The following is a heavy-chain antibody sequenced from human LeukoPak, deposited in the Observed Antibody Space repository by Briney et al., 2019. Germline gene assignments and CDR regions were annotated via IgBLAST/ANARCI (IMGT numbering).Heavy chain of an antibody. D-gene: IGHD4-23*01. CDR2: IQQHGSET. CDR3: VRNLGYGGNYDY. J-gene: IGHJ4*02. Sequence: PGGSLRLSCEGSGFTFSNYWMSWVRQAPGKGLEWVANIQQHGSETYYGDSVKGRFTISRDNAKNSLFLKLNSLRTEDTAVYYCVRNLGYGGNYDYWGQGTLVTVSS. CDR1: GFTFSNYW. V-gene: IGHV3-7*01.